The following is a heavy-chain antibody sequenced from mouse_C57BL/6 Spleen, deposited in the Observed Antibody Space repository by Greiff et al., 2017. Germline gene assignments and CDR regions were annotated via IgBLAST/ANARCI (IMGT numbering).Heavy chain of an antibody. CDR1: GYTFTDHT. D-gene: IGHD1-1*01. Sequence: QVQLQQSDAELVKPGASVKISCKVSGYTFTDHTIHWMKQRPEQGLEWIGYIYPRDGSTKYNEKFKGKATLTADKSSSTAYMQLNSLTSEDSSVYFCARECNLLLRFYAMDYWGQGTSVTVSS. CDR3: ARECNLLLRFYAMDY. CDR2: IYPRDGST. J-gene: IGHJ4*01. V-gene: IGHV1-78*01.